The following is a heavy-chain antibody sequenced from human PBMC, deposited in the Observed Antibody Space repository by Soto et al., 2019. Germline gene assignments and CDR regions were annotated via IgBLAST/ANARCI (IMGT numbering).Heavy chain of an antibody. J-gene: IGHJ6*02. D-gene: IGHD6-13*01. CDR1: GCTFSSYS. Sequence: PGGSLRLSCAASGCTFSSYSMNWVRQAPGKGLEWVSSISSSSSYIYYADSVKGRFTISRDNAKNSPYLQLNSLRADDTAVYYCAREGAVAGTGSYYYYGGMAVWGPGTTVTVS. V-gene: IGHV3-21*01. CDR2: ISSSSSYI. CDR3: AREGAVAGTGSYYYYGGMAV.